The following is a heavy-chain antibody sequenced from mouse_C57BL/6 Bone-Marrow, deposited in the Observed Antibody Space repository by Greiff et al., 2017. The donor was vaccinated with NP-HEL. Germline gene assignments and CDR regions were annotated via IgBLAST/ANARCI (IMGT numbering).Heavy chain of an antibody. D-gene: IGHD1-1*01. CDR1: GFTFSNYW. J-gene: IGHJ3*01. V-gene: IGHV6-3*01. Sequence: EVKLEESGGGLVQPGGSMKLSCVASGFTFSNYWMNWVRQSPEQGLEWVAQIRLKSDNYATHYAESVKGRFTISRDDSKTSVYLKMNNLRAEDTGIYYCAGPITTVEATRGFAYWGQGTLVTVSA. CDR2: IRLKSDNYAT. CDR3: AGPITTVEATRGFAY.